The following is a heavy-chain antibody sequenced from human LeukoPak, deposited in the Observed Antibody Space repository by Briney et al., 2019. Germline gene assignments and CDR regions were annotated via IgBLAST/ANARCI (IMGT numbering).Heavy chain of an antibody. J-gene: IGHJ4*02. Sequence: SETLSLTCTVSGGSISSYYWSWIRQPAGKGLEWIGRIYTSGSTNYNPSLKSRVTMSVDTSKNQFSLTMTSVTAADTAVYYCARLRKGRYFDYIFDYWGQGTLATVSS. CDR2: IYTSGST. CDR1: GGSISSYY. V-gene: IGHV4-4*07. CDR3: ARLRKGRYFDYIFDY. D-gene: IGHD3-9*01.